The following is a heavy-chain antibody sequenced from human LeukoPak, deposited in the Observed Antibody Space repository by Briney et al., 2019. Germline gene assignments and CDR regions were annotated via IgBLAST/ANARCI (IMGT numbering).Heavy chain of an antibody. CDR2: IIPIFGTA. Sequence: VKVSCKASGGTFSSYAISWVRQAPGQGLEWMGGIIPIFGTANYAQKFQGRVTITADESTTTAYMELSSLRSEDTAVYYCARYHTWGVALFDYWGQGTLVTVFS. J-gene: IGHJ4*02. D-gene: IGHD3-10*01. CDR3: ARYHTWGVALFDY. V-gene: IGHV1-69*13. CDR1: GGTFSSYA.